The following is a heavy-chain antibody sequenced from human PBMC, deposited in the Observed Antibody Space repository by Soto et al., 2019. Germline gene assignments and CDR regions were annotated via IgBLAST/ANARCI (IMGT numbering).Heavy chain of an antibody. J-gene: IGHJ4*02. Sequence: EVQLLESGGGLVQHGGSLRLSCAASGFTFSSYGMSWVRQAPGKGLEWVSAISGSGGSTYYADSVKGRFTISRDNSKNTLYLQMNSLRAEDTAVYYCAKDPEPYPSYVDYWGQGTLVTVSS. V-gene: IGHV3-23*01. CDR1: GFTFSSYG. CDR2: ISGSGGST. CDR3: AKDPEPYPSYVDY.